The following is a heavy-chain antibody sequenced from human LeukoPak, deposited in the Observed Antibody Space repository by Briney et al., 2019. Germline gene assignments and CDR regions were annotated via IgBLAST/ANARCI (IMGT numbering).Heavy chain of an antibody. CDR2: INAGNGNT. V-gene: IGHV1-3*03. D-gene: IGHD3-22*01. J-gene: IGHJ5*02. CDR3: AREKSYYDSSGPNWFDP. CDR1: GYTFTSYA. Sequence: GASVKVSCKASGYTFTSYAMHWVRQAPGQRLEWMGWINAGNGNTKYSQEFQGRVTITRDTSASTAYMELSSLRSEDMAVYYCAREKSYYDSSGPNWFDPWGQGTLVTVSS.